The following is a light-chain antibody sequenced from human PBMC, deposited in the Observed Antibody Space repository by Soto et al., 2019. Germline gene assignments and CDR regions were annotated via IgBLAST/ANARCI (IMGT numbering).Light chain of an antibody. Sequence: QSVLTQPASVSGSPGQSITISCTGTSSDVGGYNYVSWYQQHPGKAPKLMIYEVSNRPSGVSNRFSGSKSGNTASLTISGLQAEDEADYYCTSYTSSSTRVFGTGTKGT. J-gene: IGLJ1*01. CDR2: EVS. CDR3: TSYTSSSTRV. V-gene: IGLV2-14*01. CDR1: SSDVGGYNY.